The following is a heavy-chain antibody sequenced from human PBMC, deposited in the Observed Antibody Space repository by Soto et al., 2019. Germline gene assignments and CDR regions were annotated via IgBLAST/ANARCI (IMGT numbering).Heavy chain of an antibody. CDR3: ARGYYDILTGYYIFDY. J-gene: IGHJ4*02. CDR2: IYYSGST. CDR1: GGSISSGGYY. D-gene: IGHD3-9*01. Sequence: SETLSLTCTVSGGSISSGGYYWSRIRQHPGKGLEWIGNIYYSGSTYYNPSLKSRVTISVDTSKNQFSLKLSSVTAADTAVYYCARGYYDILTGYYIFDYWGQGTLVTVSS. V-gene: IGHV4-31*03.